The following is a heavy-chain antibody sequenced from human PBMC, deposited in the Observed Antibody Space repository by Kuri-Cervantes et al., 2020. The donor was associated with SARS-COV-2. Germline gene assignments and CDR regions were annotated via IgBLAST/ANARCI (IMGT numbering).Heavy chain of an antibody. CDR2: ISAYNGNT. Sequence: ASVKVSCKASGYTFTSYGISWVRQAPGQGLEWMGWISAYNGNTNYAQKLQGRVTMNTDTSTSTAYMELRSLRSDDTAVYYCARDRGSSGWSWVYYYYGMDVWGQGTTVTVSS. D-gene: IGHD6-19*01. CDR1: GYTFTSYG. CDR3: ARDRGSSGWSWVYYYYGMDV. J-gene: IGHJ6*02. V-gene: IGHV1-18*01.